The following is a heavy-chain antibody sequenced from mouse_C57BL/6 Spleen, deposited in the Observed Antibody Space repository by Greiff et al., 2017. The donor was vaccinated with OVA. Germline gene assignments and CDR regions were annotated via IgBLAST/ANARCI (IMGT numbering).Heavy chain of an antibody. CDR1: GYTFTSYW. CDR3: ARVPDWDFDV. V-gene: IGHV1-52*01. CDR2: IYPSDSET. Sequence: QVQLQQPGAELVRPGSSVKLSCKASGYTFTSYWMHWVKQRPIQGLEWIGNIYPSDSETHYNQKFKDKATLTVDKSSSTAYMQLSSLTSEDSAVYYCARVPDWDFDVWGTGTTVTVSS. J-gene: IGHJ1*03.